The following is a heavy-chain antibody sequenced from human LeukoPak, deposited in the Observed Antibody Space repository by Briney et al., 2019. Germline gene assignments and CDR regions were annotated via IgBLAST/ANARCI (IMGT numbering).Heavy chain of an antibody. CDR2: IYSGGST. J-gene: IGHJ4*02. CDR1: GFTFSSYA. V-gene: IGHV3-66*01. CDR3: AREPGYCSGSSCYYFDY. Sequence: GGSLRLSCAASGFTFSSYAMSWVRQAPGKGLEWVSVIYSGGSTYYADSVKGRFTISRDNSKNTLYLQMNSLRAEDTALYYCAREPGYCSGSSCYYFDYWGQGTLVTVSS. D-gene: IGHD2-15*01.